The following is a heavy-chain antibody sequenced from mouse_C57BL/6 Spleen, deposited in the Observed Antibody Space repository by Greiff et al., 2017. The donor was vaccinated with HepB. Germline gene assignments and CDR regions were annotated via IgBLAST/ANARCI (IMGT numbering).Heavy chain of an antibody. J-gene: IGHJ1*03. CDR3: ARGWLRNWYFDV. D-gene: IGHD1-1*02. V-gene: IGHV1-55*01. CDR1: GYTFTSYW. CDR2: IYPGSGST. Sequence: QVQLQQSGAELVKPGASVKMSCKASGYTFTSYWITWVKQRPGQGLEWIGDIYPGSGSTNYNEKFKSKATLTVDTSSSTAYMQLSSLTSEDSAVYYCARGWLRNWYFDVWGTGTTVTVSS.